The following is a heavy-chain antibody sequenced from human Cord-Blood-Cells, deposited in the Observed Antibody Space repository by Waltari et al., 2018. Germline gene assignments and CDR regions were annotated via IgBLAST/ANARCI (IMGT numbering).Heavy chain of an antibody. CDR3: ASSQTVGDRASFDY. V-gene: IGHV1-2*02. CDR2: INPNSGGT. Sequence: QVQLVQSGAEVKKPGASVKVSCKASGYTFTGYYMHWVRQAPGQGLEWMGWINPNSGGTNYAQKFQGRVTMTRDTSISTAYMELRGLGSDDTAVYYCASSQTVGDRASFDYWGQGTLVTVSS. J-gene: IGHJ4*02. CDR1: GYTFTGYY. D-gene: IGHD3-16*01.